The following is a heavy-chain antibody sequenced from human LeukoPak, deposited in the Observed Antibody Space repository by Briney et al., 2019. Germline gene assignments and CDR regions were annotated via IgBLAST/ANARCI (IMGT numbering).Heavy chain of an antibody. D-gene: IGHD3-10*01. CDR1: GYSISTGYF. V-gene: IGHV4-38-2*02. Sequence: SETLSLTCTVSGYSISTGYFWAWIRQPPGKGLEWIGSIYRSGTTYYIPSLKSRVTISVDTSKNHLSLSLNSVTTADTAVYYCAASLWFGIYPDYWGQGSLVTVSS. J-gene: IGHJ4*02. CDR2: IYRSGTT. CDR3: AASLWFGIYPDY.